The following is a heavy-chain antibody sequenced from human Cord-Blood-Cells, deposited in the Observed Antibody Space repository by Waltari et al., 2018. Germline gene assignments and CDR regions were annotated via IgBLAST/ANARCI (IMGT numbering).Heavy chain of an antibody. Sequence: QVQLVQSGAEVKKPGASVKVSCKASGYTFTSYAMHWVRQAPGHRLEWMGWITAGNGNTKYSQKFQGRVTITRDTSASTAYMELSSLRSEDTAVYYCAIVAADAFDIWGQGTMVTVSS. CDR2: ITAGNGNT. CDR3: AIVAADAFDI. J-gene: IGHJ3*02. V-gene: IGHV1-3*01. CDR1: GYTFTSYA. D-gene: IGHD2-21*01.